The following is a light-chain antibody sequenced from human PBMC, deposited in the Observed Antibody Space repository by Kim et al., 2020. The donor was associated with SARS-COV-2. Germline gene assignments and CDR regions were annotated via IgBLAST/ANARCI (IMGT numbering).Light chain of an antibody. V-gene: IGLV1-40*01. J-gene: IGLJ1*01. CDR3: QSYDSSLNSYV. CDR1: FSNIGEGYD. Sequence: VTSSCTRPFSNIGEGYDVHWYQQVPGAAPNLLIFGHTNRPSGVPDRFSGSKSDTSASLAITGLQAEDEADYYCQSYDSSLNSYVFGTGTKVTVL. CDR2: GHT.